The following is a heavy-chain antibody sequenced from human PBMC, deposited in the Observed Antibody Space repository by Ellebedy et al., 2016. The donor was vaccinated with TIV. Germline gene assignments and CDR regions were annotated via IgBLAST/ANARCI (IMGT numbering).Heavy chain of an antibody. D-gene: IGHD3-16*01. CDR1: GFTFSTYG. J-gene: IGHJ4*02. Sequence: GESLKISCAASGFTFSTYGMHWVRQAQGKGLVWVSRINTDGSGTSYADSVKGRFTVSRDNANNTVYLQMNGLRAEDTAVYYCAGTHTIMRVEWGQGTLVTVSS. CDR3: AGTHTIMRVE. V-gene: IGHV3-74*01. CDR2: INTDGSGT.